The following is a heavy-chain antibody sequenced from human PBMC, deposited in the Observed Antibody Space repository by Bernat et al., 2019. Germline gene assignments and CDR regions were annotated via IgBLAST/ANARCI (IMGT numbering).Heavy chain of an antibody. CDR2: NSPGGDGA. J-gene: IGHJ5*02. D-gene: IGHD1-1*01. V-gene: IGHV1-46*01. CDR1: GYTFTSYY. CDR3: ARDYLGLTGWFDP. Sequence: QVQLVQSGAEVKKPGASVKVSCKASGYTFTSYYMHWVRQAPGQGLDWMGINSPGGDGASYSQRFRGRVTMSRDTSTSTVYMELSSLQSEDTAVYYCARDYLGLTGWFDPWGQGTLVSVSS.